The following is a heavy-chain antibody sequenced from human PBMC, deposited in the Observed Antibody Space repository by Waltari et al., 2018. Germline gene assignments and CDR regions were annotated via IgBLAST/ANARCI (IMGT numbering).Heavy chain of an antibody. D-gene: IGHD2-2*02. V-gene: IGHV3-30*02. CDR1: GFTFSNFG. Sequence: QVNLVESGGGVVQPGGSLRLSCATSGFTFSNFGMPWVRQAPGKWRVWVALIWFDVSDKFYADSVRCRFTISRDNSARTLYLDMDSLRLDDTAMYYCAKDAFGNTYLDFWGQGTLVTVSS. CDR3: AKDAFGNTYLDF. CDR2: IWFDVSDK. J-gene: IGHJ4*02.